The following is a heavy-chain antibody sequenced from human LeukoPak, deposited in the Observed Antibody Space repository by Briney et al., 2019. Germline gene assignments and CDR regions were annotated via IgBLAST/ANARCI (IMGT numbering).Heavy chain of an antibody. J-gene: IGHJ4*02. V-gene: IGHV3-11*04. D-gene: IGHD2-15*01. CDR1: GFTFSDYY. CDR3: ARDHPYCSGGSCYSGYYYDSSGPIDY. CDR2: ISSSGGTI. Sequence: GGSLRLSCAASGFTFSDYYMSWIRQAPGKGLEWVSYISSSGGTIYYADSVKGRFTISRDNAKNSLYLQMNSLRAEDTAVYYCARDHPYCSGGSCYSGYYYDSSGPIDYWGQGTLVTVSS.